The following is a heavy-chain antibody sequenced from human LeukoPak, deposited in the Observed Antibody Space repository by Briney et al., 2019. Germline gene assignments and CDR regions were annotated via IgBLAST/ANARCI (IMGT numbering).Heavy chain of an antibody. V-gene: IGHV4-34*01. D-gene: IGHD6-13*01. CDR3: ARFSSSWYPRAQYYFDY. CDR1: GGSFSGYY. Sequence: PSETLSLTCAVYGGSFSGYYWSWIRQPPGKGLEWIGEINHSGSTNYNPSLKSRVTISVDTSKNQFSLKLSSVTAADTAVYYCARFSSSWYPRAQYYFDYWGQGTLVTVSS. J-gene: IGHJ4*02. CDR2: INHSGST.